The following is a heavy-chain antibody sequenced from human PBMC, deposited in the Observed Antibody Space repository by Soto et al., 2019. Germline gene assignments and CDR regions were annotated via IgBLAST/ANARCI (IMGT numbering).Heavy chain of an antibody. V-gene: IGHV4-59*01. J-gene: IGHJ3*02. CDR2: IYYSGST. CDR3: VRVWGGAFDI. Sequence: QVQLQESGPGLVKPSETLSLTCTVSGGSISSYYWSWIRQPPGKGLEWIGYIYYSGSTNYNPSRKSRVTISVDTTKNQFSLKLSSVTAADTAVYYCVRVWGGAFDIWGQGTMGTVSS. D-gene: IGHD3-10*01. CDR1: GGSISSYY.